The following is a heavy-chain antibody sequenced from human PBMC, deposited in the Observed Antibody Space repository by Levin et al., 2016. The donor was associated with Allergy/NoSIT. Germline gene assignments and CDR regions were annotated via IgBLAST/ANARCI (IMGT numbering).Heavy chain of an antibody. CDR2: ISYDGSNK. CDR3: ANSRRYSSSPFDY. V-gene: IGHV3-30*18. Sequence: WIRQPPGKGLEWVAVISYDGSNKYYADSVKGRFTISRDNSKNTLYLQMNSLRAEDTAVYYCANSRRYSSSPFDYWGQGTLVTVSS. D-gene: IGHD6-6*01. J-gene: IGHJ4*02.